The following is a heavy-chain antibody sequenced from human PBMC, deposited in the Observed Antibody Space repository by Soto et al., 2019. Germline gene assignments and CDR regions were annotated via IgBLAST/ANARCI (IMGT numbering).Heavy chain of an antibody. D-gene: IGHD3-22*01. CDR3: ARGSFYYDSSGYFDY. CDR2: IIPIFGTA. J-gene: IGHJ4*02. CDR1: GGTFSSYA. Sequence: SVKVSCKASGGTFSSYAISWVRQAPGQGLEWMGGIIPIFGTANYAQKFQGRVTITADESTSTAYMELSSLRSEDTAVYYCARGSFYYDSSGYFDYWGQGTLVTVSS. V-gene: IGHV1-69*13.